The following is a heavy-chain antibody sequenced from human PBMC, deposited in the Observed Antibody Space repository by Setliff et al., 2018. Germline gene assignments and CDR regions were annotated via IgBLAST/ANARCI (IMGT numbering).Heavy chain of an antibody. Sequence: PGGSLRLSCAASGFTFSSYWMSWVRQAPGKGLEWVATINWDGRTTAYRGSVRGRFTISRDNAKNSLFLQMNSLRAEDTAVYYCARVGVPAVGLYFDYWGQGTLVTVSS. CDR1: GFTFSSYW. CDR2: INWDGRTT. D-gene: IGHD2-8*01. CDR3: ARVGVPAVGLYFDY. J-gene: IGHJ4*02. V-gene: IGHV3-7*03.